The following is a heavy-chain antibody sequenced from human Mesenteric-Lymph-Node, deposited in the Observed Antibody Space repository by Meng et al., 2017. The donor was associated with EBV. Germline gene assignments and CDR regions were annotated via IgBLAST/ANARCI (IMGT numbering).Heavy chain of an antibody. J-gene: IGHJ5*02. V-gene: IGHV4-30-4*01. CDR2: IFYTGST. D-gene: IGHD4-17*01. CDR3: ARDTNGDYGWVDP. Sequence: QVQVQESGPGLVKPSQTLSPPCAVSGDSSINCGHYWTWIRQPPGKGLEWIGYIFYTGSTYYNPSLKSRVTISLDISKNQFSLNLTSVTAEDTAVYYCARDTNGDYGWVDPWGQGTLVTVSS. CDR1: GDSSINCGHY.